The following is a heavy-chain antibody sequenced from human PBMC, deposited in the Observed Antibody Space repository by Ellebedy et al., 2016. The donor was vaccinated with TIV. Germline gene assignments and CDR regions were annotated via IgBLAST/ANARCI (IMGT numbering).Heavy chain of an antibody. CDR1: GFTFRSFS. V-gene: IGHV3-23*01. CDR2: IGGSGGST. J-gene: IGHJ6*02. D-gene: IGHD3-3*01. CDR3: AKDPGSGYYYYYGMDV. Sequence: GESLKISCAASGFTFRSFSMNWVRQAPGKGLEWVSAIGGSGGSTYYADSVKGRFTISRDNSKNTLYLQMNSLRAEDTAVYYCAKDPGSGYYYYYGMDVWGQGTTVTVSS.